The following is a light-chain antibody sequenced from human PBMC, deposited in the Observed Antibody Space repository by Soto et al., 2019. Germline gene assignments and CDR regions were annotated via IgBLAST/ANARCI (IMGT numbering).Light chain of an antibody. CDR1: HDISSY. J-gene: IGKJ5*01. Sequence: DIQLTQSPSFLSASVGDIFTITCRASHDISSYLTWYQQKPGKAPTVLIYAASTLQGGVPSRFSGSGSGTEFTLTISSLQSEDFASYYCQQHKDYPLTFGRGTRLEIK. CDR3: QQHKDYPLT. CDR2: AAS. V-gene: IGKV1-9*01.